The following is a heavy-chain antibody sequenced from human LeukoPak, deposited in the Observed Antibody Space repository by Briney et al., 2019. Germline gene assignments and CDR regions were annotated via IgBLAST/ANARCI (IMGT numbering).Heavy chain of an antibody. CDR1: GGSISSSTYY. CDR3: ARGSYDVLTGYSTLGEY. D-gene: IGHD3-9*01. Sequence: PSETLSLTCTVSGGSISSSTYYWGWIRQPPGKGLEWIGSIYYSGTPYYSPSLKSRVNISVDTSRNQFSLRLSSVTAADTAVFYCARGSYDVLTGYSTLGEYWGQGTPVTVAS. J-gene: IGHJ4*02. CDR2: IYYSGTP. V-gene: IGHV4-39*01.